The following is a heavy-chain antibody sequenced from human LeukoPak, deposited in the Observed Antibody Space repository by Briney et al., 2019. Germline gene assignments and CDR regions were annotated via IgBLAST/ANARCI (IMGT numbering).Heavy chain of an antibody. CDR2: INWNGGST. D-gene: IGHD6-19*01. V-gene: IGHV3-20*04. CDR3: VRDWVSGWDAGFDY. J-gene: IGHJ4*02. Sequence: GGSLRLSCAASGFTFDDYGMSWVRQAPGKGLEWVSGINWNGGSTGYADSVKGRFTISRDNAKNSLYLQMNSLRAEDMALYYCVRDWVSGWDAGFDYWGQGTLVTVSS. CDR1: GFTFDDYG.